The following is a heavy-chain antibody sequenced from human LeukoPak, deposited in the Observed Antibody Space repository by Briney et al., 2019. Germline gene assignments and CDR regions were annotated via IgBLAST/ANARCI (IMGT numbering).Heavy chain of an antibody. V-gene: IGHV3-23*01. J-gene: IGHJ4*02. CDR3: AKQSAGVTTGYFDY. D-gene: IGHD1-26*01. CDR2: ISDSAGST. CDR1: GFTFSAYA. Sequence: QPGGSLRLSCAASGFTFSAYAMSWVRQAPGKGLEWVSSISDSAGSTYYAASVTGRFTISRDSSRTTLYLQVNSLRAEDMAVYYCAKQSAGVTTGYFDYWGQGTLVTVSS.